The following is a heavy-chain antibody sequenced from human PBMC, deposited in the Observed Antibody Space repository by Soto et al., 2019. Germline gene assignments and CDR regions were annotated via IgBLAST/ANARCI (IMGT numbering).Heavy chain of an antibody. Sequence: GGSLRLSCAASGFTFSSYAMHWVRQAPGKGLEWVAVISYDGSNKYYADSVKGRFTISRDNSKNTLYLQMNSLRAEDTAVYYCARRLNWNDPEDYYYGMDVWGQGTTVTVSS. D-gene: IGHD1-20*01. J-gene: IGHJ6*02. CDR3: ARRLNWNDPEDYYYGMDV. CDR2: ISYDGSNK. V-gene: IGHV3-30-3*01. CDR1: GFTFSSYA.